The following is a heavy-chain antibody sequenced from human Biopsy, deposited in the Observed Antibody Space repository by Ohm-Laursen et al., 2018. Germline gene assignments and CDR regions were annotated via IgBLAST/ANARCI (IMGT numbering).Heavy chain of an antibody. CDR3: ARRGSGGRSFDY. Sequence: GTLSLTCSVSGDSINSSYRSWIRQPPGKGLEWIGFISNSGNTNYNPSLKSRVTISVDTSKNQISLKLGSVTVADTAVFYCARRGSGGRSFDYWGQGSLVTVSS. J-gene: IGHJ4*02. CDR1: GDSINSSY. CDR2: ISNSGNT. V-gene: IGHV4-59*08. D-gene: IGHD2-15*01.